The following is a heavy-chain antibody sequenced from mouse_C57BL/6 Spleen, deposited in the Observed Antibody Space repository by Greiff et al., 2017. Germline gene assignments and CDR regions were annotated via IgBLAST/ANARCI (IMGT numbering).Heavy chain of an antibody. Sequence: QVHVKQSGAELVKPGASVKISCKASGYAFSSYWMNWVKQRPGKGLEWIGQIYPGDGDTNYNGKFKGKATLTADQSSSTAYMQLSSLTSEDSAVYFCAKGDYDYPRDYWGKGTSVTVSS. D-gene: IGHD2-4*01. J-gene: IGHJ4*01. V-gene: IGHV1-80*01. CDR3: AKGDYDYPRDY. CDR2: IYPGDGDT. CDR1: GYAFSSYW.